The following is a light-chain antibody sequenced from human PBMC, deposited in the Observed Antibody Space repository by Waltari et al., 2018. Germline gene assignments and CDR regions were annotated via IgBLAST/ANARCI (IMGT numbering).Light chain of an antibody. J-gene: IGKJ1*01. Sequence: DIQLTQSPSFLSASVGDRVTITCRASQGISSYLAWYQQRPGTAPKLLISATSTLQSGVPSRFSGSGSGTEFTLTISSLQPEDFATYYCQQAYSTPWTFGQGTKVEIK. CDR2: ATS. CDR3: QQAYSTPWT. CDR1: QGISSY. V-gene: IGKV1-9*01.